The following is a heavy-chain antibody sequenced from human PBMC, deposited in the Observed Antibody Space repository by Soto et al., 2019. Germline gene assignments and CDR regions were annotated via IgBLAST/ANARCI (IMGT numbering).Heavy chain of an antibody. CDR3: ARESGGATATLDYYYFYMDV. D-gene: IGHD5-12*01. CDR2: INPHGGVT. CDR1: GATFNDYY. V-gene: IGHV1-2*04. J-gene: IGHJ6*03. Sequence: QVQLVQSGAEVKKPGASVTVSCRSSGATFNDYYIHWVRQAPGQGLEWTGWINPHGGVTKYAQKFQGWVTMTRDTSIRTVYMQLSRLRSDDTAVYYCARESGGATATLDYYYFYMDVWGTGTTVTVSS.